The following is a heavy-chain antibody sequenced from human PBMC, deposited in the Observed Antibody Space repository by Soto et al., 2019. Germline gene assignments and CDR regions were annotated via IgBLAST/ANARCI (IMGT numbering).Heavy chain of an antibody. D-gene: IGHD7-27*01. CDR1: GYTFTGYY. V-gene: IGHV1-2*04. Sequence: ASVKVSCKASGYTFTGYYMHLVRQAPGQGLEWMGWINPNSGGTNYAQKFQGWVTMTRDTSISTAYMELSRLRSDDTAVYYCAREFGSITGEFDYWGQGTLVTVSS. CDR3: AREFGSITGEFDY. J-gene: IGHJ4*02. CDR2: INPNSGGT.